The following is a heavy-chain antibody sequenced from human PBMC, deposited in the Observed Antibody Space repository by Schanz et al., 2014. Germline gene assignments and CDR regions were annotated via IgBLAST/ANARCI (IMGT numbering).Heavy chain of an antibody. V-gene: IGHV4-59*01. D-gene: IGHD3-10*01. CDR3: SREGSRRPRMDV. CDR2: IYYSGST. Sequence: QVQLQESGPGLVKPSETLSLTCTDSGGSISNYHWSWIRQPPGKGLEWIGNIYYSGSTNYNPSLKSRVTISVDTSKNQFSLRLTSVTAADTALYYCSREGSRRPRMDVWGHGTTVTVSS. J-gene: IGHJ6*02. CDR1: GGSISNYH.